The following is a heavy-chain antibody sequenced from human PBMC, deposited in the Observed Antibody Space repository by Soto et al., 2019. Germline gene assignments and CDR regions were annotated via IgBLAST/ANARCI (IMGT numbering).Heavy chain of an antibody. CDR3: AREDYYDRPDAFDI. CDR2: IWYDGSNK. CDR1: GFTFSSYG. Sequence: GGSLRLSCAASGFTFSSYGMHWVRQAPGKGLEWVAVIWYDGSNKYYADSVKGRFTISRDNSKNTLYLQMNSLRAEDTAVYYCAREDYYDRPDAFDIWGQGTMVTVSS. D-gene: IGHD3-22*01. V-gene: IGHV3-33*01. J-gene: IGHJ3*02.